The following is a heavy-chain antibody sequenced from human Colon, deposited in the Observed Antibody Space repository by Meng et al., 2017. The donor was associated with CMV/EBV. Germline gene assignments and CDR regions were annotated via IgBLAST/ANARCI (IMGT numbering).Heavy chain of an antibody. D-gene: IGHD3-10*01. CDR2: IYPRDSDT. V-gene: IGHV5-51*01. CDR1: GHTSTNYW. CDR3: ARRYGAGSYGMDV. Sequence: GESLKISCQVSGHTSTNYWIGWVRQKPGKGLEWMGVIYPRDSDTIYSPSFEGQVTISADNSINTAYLQWTSLKASDTAIYYCARRYGAGSYGMDVWGLGTTVTVSS. J-gene: IGHJ6*02.